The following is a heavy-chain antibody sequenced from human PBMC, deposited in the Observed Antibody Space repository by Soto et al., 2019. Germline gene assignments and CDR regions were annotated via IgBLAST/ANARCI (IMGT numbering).Heavy chain of an antibody. CDR2: ISGSADDT. CDR1: GFTFTTYA. Sequence: EVHLLGSGGGLVQPGGSLRLSCAASGFTFTTYAMSWVRQAPGKGLEWVSGISGSADDTYYADSVKGRFTIYRDNSKDTLYRQMNSLRADDTAIFYCATNSGTALTTSRVFLYWGQGTLVTVSS. V-gene: IGHV3-23*01. J-gene: IGHJ4*02. D-gene: IGHD4-17*01. CDR3: ATNSGTALTTSRVFLY.